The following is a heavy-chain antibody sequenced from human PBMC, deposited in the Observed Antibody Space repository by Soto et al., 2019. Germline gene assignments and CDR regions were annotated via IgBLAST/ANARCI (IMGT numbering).Heavy chain of an antibody. Sequence: PGGSLRLSCAASGFTFSSYRMNWVRQAPGKGLEWVSSISGSSGHIYYADSVKGRFTISRDNAKNTLYLQMNSLRPEDTALYYCAKGWSDFFDYWGQGTPVTVSS. V-gene: IGHV3-21*04. CDR2: ISGSSGHI. CDR1: GFTFSSYR. D-gene: IGHD2-8*01. J-gene: IGHJ4*02. CDR3: AKGWSDFFDY.